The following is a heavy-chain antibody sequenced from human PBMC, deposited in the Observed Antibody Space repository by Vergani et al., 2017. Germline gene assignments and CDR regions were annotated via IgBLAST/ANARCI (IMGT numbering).Heavy chain of an antibody. J-gene: IGHJ4*02. V-gene: IGHV3-9*01. CDR1: GFNFEDYA. CDR2: ISWNSEYI. D-gene: IGHD6-13*01. Sequence: EVQLVESGGHLAQPGRSLTLSCAASGFNFEDYAMHWVRQTPDRGLEWISGISWNSEYIGYADSVKGRFSISRDNAKTSLFLEMNSLRVDDTAIYYCAKGQVTTSAGHCDCWCRGTLVTVSS. CDR3: AKGQVTTSAGHCDC.